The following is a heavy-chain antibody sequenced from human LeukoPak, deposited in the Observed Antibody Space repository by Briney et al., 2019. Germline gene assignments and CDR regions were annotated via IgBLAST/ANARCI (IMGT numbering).Heavy chain of an antibody. CDR1: GFTFNNYG. Sequence: QPGGSLRLSCAASGFTFNNYGMHWVRQAPGKGLEWVSFIRNDGSNKYYADSVKGRFTISRDNSKNTLYLQMNSLRAEDTAVYYCARALTTMVRGVIWYYFDYWGQGTLVTVSS. J-gene: IGHJ4*02. V-gene: IGHV3-30*02. D-gene: IGHD3-10*01. CDR3: ARALTTMVRGVIWYYFDY. CDR2: IRNDGSNK.